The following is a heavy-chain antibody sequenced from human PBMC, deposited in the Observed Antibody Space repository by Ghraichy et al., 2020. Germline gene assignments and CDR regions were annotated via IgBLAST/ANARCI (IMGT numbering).Heavy chain of an antibody. CDR2: ISGSGGST. Sequence: GGSLRLSCAASGFTFSSYAMSWVRQAPGKGLEWVSVISGSGGSTYYADSVKGRFTISRDNSKNTLYLQMNSLRAEDTAVYYCAKVIWETSYYFDYWGQGTLVTVSS. V-gene: IGHV3-23*01. CDR3: AKVIWETSYYFDY. CDR1: GFTFSSYA. D-gene: IGHD3-16*01. J-gene: IGHJ4*02.